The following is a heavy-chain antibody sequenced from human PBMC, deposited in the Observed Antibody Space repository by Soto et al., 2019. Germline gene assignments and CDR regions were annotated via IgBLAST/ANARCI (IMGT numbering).Heavy chain of an antibody. CDR2: VSFDDGINK. D-gene: IGHD3-3*01. CDR3: ARDRNAFWSGSNLDL. V-gene: IGHV3-30*03. J-gene: IGHJ2*01. Sequence: GGSLRLSCAASGFTFSSYTMHWVRQAPAKGLEWVASVSFDDGINKYFADSIKGRFTVSRDNSQNTLNLQMNSLRTEDTAVYYCARDRNAFWSGSNLDLWGPGTLVTVSS. CDR1: GFTFSSYT.